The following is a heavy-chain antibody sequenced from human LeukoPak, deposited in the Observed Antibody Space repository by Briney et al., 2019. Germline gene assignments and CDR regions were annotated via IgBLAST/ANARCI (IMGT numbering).Heavy chain of an antibody. CDR3: ARGIHPKPYSSSWFYYYYYMDV. V-gene: IGHV4-34*01. CDR2: INHSGST. CDR1: GGSFSGYY. D-gene: IGHD6-13*01. Sequence: KSSETLSLTCAVYGGSFSGYYWSWIRQPPGKGLEWIGEINHSGSTNYNPSLKSRATISVDTSKNQFSLKLSSVTAADTAVYYCARGIHPKPYSSSWFYYYYYMDVWGKGTTVTVSS. J-gene: IGHJ6*03.